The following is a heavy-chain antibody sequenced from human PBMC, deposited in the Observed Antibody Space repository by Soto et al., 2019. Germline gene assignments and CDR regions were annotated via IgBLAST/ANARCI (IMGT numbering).Heavy chain of an antibody. CDR1: GFTFSSYA. CDR2: ISGSGGST. CDR3: AKAHNYDFWSGYYTLGLDY. D-gene: IGHD3-3*01. V-gene: IGHV3-23*01. Sequence: GGSLRLSCAASGFTFSSYAMSWVCQAPGKGLEWVSAISGSGGSTYYADSVKGRFTISRDNSKNTLYLQMNSLRAEDTAVYYCAKAHNYDFWSGYYTLGLDYWGQGTLVTVSS. J-gene: IGHJ4*02.